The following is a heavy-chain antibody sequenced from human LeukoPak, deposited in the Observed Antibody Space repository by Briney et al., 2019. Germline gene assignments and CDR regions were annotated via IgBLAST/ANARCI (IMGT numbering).Heavy chain of an antibody. CDR2: INHSGST. CDR3: ASLAVRTGYYYYYMDV. J-gene: IGHJ6*03. CDR1: GGSFSGYY. D-gene: IGHD3-16*02. V-gene: IGHV4-34*01. Sequence: SETLSLTCAVYGGSFSGYYWSWIRQPPGKGREWIGEINHSGSTNYNPSLKSRVTISVDTSKNQFSLKLSSVTAADTAVYCCASLAVRTGYYYYYMDVWGKGTTVTVSS.